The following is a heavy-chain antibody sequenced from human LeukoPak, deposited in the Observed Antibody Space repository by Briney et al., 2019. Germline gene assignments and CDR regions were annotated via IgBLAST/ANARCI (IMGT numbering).Heavy chain of an antibody. V-gene: IGHV1-24*01. J-gene: IGHJ6*03. CDR3: ATKYSSGHYYYYYYMDA. Sequence: ASVKVSCKVSGYTLTELSMHWVRQAPGKGLEWMGGFDPEDGETIYAQKFQGRVTMTEDTSTDTAYMELSSLRSEDTAVYYCATKYSSGHYYYYYYMDAWGKGTTVTVSS. CDR1: GYTLTELS. CDR2: FDPEDGET. D-gene: IGHD6-19*01.